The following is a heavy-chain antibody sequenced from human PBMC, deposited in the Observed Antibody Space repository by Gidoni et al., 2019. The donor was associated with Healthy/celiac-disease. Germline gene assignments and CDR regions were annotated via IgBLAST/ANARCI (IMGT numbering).Heavy chain of an antibody. V-gene: IGHV1-18*01. CDR1: GYTFTTYG. J-gene: IGHJ4*02. D-gene: IGHD3-10*01. CDR2: ISAYNGNT. Sequence: QVQLVQSGAEARKPGASVKVSCKASGYTFTTYGIRWVRQAPGQGVEWMGWISAYNGNTNYAQKIQGRVTMTTDTSTSTAYMGLRSLRSDDTAVYYCARAEGYYGSGSYYNDGHWGQGTLVTVSS. CDR3: ARAEGYYGSGSYYNDGH.